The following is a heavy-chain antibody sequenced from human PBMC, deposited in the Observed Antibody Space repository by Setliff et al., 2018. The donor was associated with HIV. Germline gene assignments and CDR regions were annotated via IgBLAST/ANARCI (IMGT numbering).Heavy chain of an antibody. D-gene: IGHD6-13*01. V-gene: IGHV4-39*01. CDR3: ARHRDPPGTSWIYYYYYMDL. Sequence: SETLSLTCGVYGASISNSNAYWGWIRQPPRKRLEWLGSIYSSGSPSYNPSLSSRLTISVDTSKNHVSLRLTSVTAADTGVYYCARHRDPPGTSWIYYYYYMDLWGEGTTVTVSS. CDR1: GASISNSNAY. J-gene: IGHJ6*03. CDR2: IYSSGSP.